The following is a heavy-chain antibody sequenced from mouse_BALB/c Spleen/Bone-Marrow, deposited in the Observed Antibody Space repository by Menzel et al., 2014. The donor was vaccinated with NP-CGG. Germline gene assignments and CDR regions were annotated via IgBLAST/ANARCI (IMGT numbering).Heavy chain of an antibody. Sequence: EVQLQQSGAELVKPGASVKLSCTASSFNIKDTYMHWVKQRPEQGLEWIGRIDPANGNTKYDPKFQGKATITADTSSNTAYLQLSSLTSEDTAVYYCAMITTGAWFAYWGQGTLVTVSA. D-gene: IGHD2-4*01. V-gene: IGHV14-3*02. CDR3: AMITTGAWFAY. J-gene: IGHJ3*01. CDR1: SFNIKDTY. CDR2: IDPANGNT.